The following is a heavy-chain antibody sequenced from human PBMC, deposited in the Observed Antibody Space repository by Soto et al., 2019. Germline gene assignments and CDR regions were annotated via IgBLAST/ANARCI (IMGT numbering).Heavy chain of an antibody. D-gene: IGHD5-18*01. Sequence: GGSLRLSCAASGFTFSSYWMSWVRQVPGKGLEWVANIKQDGSEKYYVDSVKGRFTISRDNAKNSLYLQMNSLRAEDTAVYYSARRRRYSYGTYGGNSGLDYWGQGTLVTVSS. J-gene: IGHJ4*02. CDR1: GFTFSSYW. V-gene: IGHV3-7*05. CDR3: ARRRRYSYGTYGGNSGLDY. CDR2: IKQDGSEK.